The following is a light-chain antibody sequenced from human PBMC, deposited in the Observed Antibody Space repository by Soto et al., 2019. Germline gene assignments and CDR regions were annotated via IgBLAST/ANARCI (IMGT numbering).Light chain of an antibody. V-gene: IGLV4-69*01. Sequence: QLVLTQSPSASASLGASVKLTCTLSSGHSNYAIAWHQQQPEKGPRYLMKVNSGGSHIKGDGIPDRFSGSSSGAERHLFISSLQSEDEADYYCQTWGPGSAIVVFGGGTQLTVL. CDR1: SGHSNYA. CDR3: QTWGPGSAIVV. J-gene: IGLJ7*01. CDR2: VNSGGSH.